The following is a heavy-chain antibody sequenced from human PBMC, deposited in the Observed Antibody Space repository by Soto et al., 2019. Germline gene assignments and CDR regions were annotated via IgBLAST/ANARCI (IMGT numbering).Heavy chain of an antibody. CDR3: ARSRGGTGVDLDY. V-gene: IGHV1-8*01. Sequence: QVQLVQSGADVKEPGASVKVSCKASGYTFTSYDINWVRQATGQGLEWMGWMNPDSGDTGYVQKFQGRVSMTRDTSISTAYMELSSLRSEDTAVYYCARSRGGTGVDLDYWGQGTLVTVSS. D-gene: IGHD7-27*01. CDR2: MNPDSGDT. CDR1: GYTFTSYD. J-gene: IGHJ4*02.